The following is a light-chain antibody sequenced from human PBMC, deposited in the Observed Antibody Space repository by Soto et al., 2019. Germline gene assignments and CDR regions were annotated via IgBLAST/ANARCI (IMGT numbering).Light chain of an antibody. Sequence: QSVLTHPPSASRSPGQSFAISCTGTSSDVGGYNYVSWYQQKPGKAPKLMIYEVNKRPSGVPDSFSGSKSGNTASLTVSGLQAEDEADYYCTSYAGSSNVFGTGTKVPAL. J-gene: IGLJ1*01. CDR3: TSYAGSSNV. CDR1: SSDVGGYNY. V-gene: IGLV2-8*01. CDR2: EVN.